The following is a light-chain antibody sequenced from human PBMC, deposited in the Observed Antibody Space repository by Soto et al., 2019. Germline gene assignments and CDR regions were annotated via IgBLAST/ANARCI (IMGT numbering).Light chain of an antibody. Sequence: EIVLTQSPATLSWSPGERATLSCRASQSLFSYLAWFQQKPGQAPRLLIYDASNRATGIPARFSGSVSGTDVTLTIRSREPEDSAIYYCHQRRNLPWTFGPGTKVDLK. J-gene: IGKJ3*01. CDR3: HQRRNLPWT. V-gene: IGKV3-11*01. CDR1: QSLFSY. CDR2: DAS.